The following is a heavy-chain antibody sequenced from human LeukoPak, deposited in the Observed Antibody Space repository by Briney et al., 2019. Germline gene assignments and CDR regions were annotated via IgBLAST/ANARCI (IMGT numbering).Heavy chain of an antibody. J-gene: IGHJ5*02. V-gene: IGHV4-39*01. CDR2: IYYSGST. D-gene: IGHD6-19*01. Sequence: SETLSLTCTVSGGSIRSSGDNSGGIPHPPGKALWWSWGIYYSGSTYYNPSLKSRVTISVDTSKNQFSLKLSSVTAADTAVYYCARHVPQWLEDNWFDPWGQGTLVTVSS. CDR3: ARHVPQWLEDNWFDP. CDR1: GGSIRSSGDN.